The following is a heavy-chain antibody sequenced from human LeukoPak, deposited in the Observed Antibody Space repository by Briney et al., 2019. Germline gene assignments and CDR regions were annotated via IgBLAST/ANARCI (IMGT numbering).Heavy chain of an antibody. V-gene: IGHV3-23*01. CDR1: GFTFSSYA. CDR3: AKDRICYDSSGLTHDY. J-gene: IGHJ4*02. D-gene: IGHD3-22*01. CDR2: ISGSGGST. Sequence: SGGSLRLSCAASGFTFSSYAMSWVRQAPGKGLEWVSAISGSGGSTYYADSVKGRFTISRDNSKNTLYLQMNSLRAEDTAVYYCAKDRICYDSSGLTHDYWGQGTLVTVSS.